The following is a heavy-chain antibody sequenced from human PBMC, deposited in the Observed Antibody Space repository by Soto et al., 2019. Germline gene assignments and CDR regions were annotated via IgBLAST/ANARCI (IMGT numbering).Heavy chain of an antibody. V-gene: IGHV3-66*01. Sequence: GGSLRLSCAASGFTVSSNYMSWVRQAPGKGLEWVSVIYSGGSTYYADSVKGRFTISRDNSENTLFLQMNSLRAEDTAVYYCARDSGPSITIFGVDYYYCMDVWGKGTTVTVSS. CDR2: IYSGGST. CDR1: GFTVSSNY. J-gene: IGHJ6*03. D-gene: IGHD3-3*01. CDR3: ARDSGPSITIFGVDYYYCMDV.